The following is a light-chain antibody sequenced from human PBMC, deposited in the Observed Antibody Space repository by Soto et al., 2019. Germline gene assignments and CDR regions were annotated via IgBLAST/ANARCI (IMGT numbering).Light chain of an antibody. CDR2: GAS. Sequence: EIELTQSPGTLSLYPGERDTISCRTSQSVSSSYLAWYQQIPGQAPWLLIYGASTRASGIPDRFSGSGSGTDFTLSISRLEPEDFAVYYCQQYGTSFWTFGQGTKVDI. CDR3: QQYGTSFWT. J-gene: IGKJ1*01. CDR1: QSVSSSY. V-gene: IGKV3-20*01.